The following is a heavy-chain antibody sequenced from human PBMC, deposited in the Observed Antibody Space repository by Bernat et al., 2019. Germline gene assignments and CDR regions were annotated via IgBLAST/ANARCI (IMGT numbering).Heavy chain of an antibody. CDR2: ISYDGSNK. Sequence: QVQLVESGGGVVQPGRSLRLSCAASGFTFSSYAMHWVRQAPGKGLEWVAVISYDGSNKYYADSVKGRFTISRDNSKNTLYLQMNSLRAEDTAVYYCARARSLPGIAVAGYYYYYMDVWGKGTTVTVSS. J-gene: IGHJ6*03. CDR3: ARARSLPGIAVAGYYYYYMDV. V-gene: IGHV3-30*01. D-gene: IGHD6-19*01. CDR1: GFTFSSYA.